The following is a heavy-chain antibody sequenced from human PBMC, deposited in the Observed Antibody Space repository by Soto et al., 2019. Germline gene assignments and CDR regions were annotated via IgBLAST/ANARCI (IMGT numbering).Heavy chain of an antibody. CDR1: GGSISSYY. CDR2: IYYSGST. V-gene: IGHV4-59*01. CDR3: ARAPLIIGHITNSGEASPGVLDY. Sequence: SETLSLTCTVSGGSISSYYWSWIRQPPGKGLEWIGYIYYSGSTNYNPSLKSRVTISVDTSITTVFMQLNNLRSDESALYYCARAPLIIGHITNSGEASPGVLDYWGQGTPVTVSS. D-gene: IGHD3-3*01. J-gene: IGHJ4*02.